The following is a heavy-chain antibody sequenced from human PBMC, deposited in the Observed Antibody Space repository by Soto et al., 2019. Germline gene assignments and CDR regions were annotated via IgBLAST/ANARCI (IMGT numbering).Heavy chain of an antibody. V-gene: IGHV3-30-3*01. CDR1: GFTFSSYA. Sequence: QVQLVESGGGVVQPGRSLRLSCAASGFTFSSYAMHWVRQAPGKGLEWVAVISYDGSNKYYADSVKGRFTISRDNSKNTLYLQMNSLRAEDTAVYYCARDGGPAYYYDSSGPYWYFDLWGRGTLVTVSS. CDR2: ISYDGSNK. D-gene: IGHD3-22*01. CDR3: ARDGGPAYYYDSSGPYWYFDL. J-gene: IGHJ2*01.